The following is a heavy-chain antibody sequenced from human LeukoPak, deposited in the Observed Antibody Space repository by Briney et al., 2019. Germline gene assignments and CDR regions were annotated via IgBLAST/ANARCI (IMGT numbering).Heavy chain of an antibody. CDR1: GFTFRSYA. V-gene: IGHV3-15*01. CDR3: TSLGAPWAA. D-gene: IGHD1-26*01. Sequence: GGSLRLSCTASGFTFRSYAMSWVRQAPGKGLEWVGRIKSKTDGGTTDYAAPVKGRFIISRDDSKNTLFLQMNSLKTEDTAVYSCTSLGAPWAAWGQGTMVTVSS. CDR2: IKSKTDGGTT. J-gene: IGHJ3*01.